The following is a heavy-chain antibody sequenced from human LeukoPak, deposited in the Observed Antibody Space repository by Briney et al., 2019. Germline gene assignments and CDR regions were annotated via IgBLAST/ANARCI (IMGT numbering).Heavy chain of an antibody. CDR3: ARATAAPSSYFFDH. CDR2: IYYNGNT. Sequence: SETLSLTCTVSGGSISSYYWSWIRQPAGKGLEWIATIYYNGNTYYNPSLQSRVTISVDTSTNQFSLKLNSVIAADTAVYYCARATAAPSSYFFDHWGQGTLVTVSS. D-gene: IGHD6-25*01. J-gene: IGHJ4*02. CDR1: GGSISSYY. V-gene: IGHV4-59*12.